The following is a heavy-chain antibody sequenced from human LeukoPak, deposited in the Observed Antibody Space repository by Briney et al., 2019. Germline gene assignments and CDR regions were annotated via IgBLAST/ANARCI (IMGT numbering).Heavy chain of an antibody. J-gene: IGHJ6*03. CDR1: GGSISSYY. V-gene: IGHV4-59*01. Sequence: SETLSLTCTVSGGSISSYYWSWIRQPPGKGLEWIGYIYYSGSTNYNPSLKSRVTISVDTSKNQFSLKLSSVTAADTAVYYCARAYYDSSGYYYGSPLRYYYYYMDVWGKGTTVTISS. CDR3: ARAYYDSSGYYYGSPLRYYYYYMDV. CDR2: IYYSGST. D-gene: IGHD3-22*01.